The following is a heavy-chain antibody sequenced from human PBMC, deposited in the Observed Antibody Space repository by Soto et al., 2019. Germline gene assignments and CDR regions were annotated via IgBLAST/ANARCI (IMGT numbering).Heavy chain of an antibody. V-gene: IGHV3-33*01. CDR3: ARDLFGSLPDY. D-gene: IGHD3-10*01. CDR2: IWYDGSNK. Sequence: QVQLVESGGGVVQPGRSLRLSCAASGFTFSSYGMHWVRQAPGKGLEWVAVIWYDGSNKYYADSVKGRFTISRDNSKNTLYLQMNSLRAEDTAVYYCARDLFGSLPDYWGQGTLVTVSS. CDR1: GFTFSSYG. J-gene: IGHJ4*02.